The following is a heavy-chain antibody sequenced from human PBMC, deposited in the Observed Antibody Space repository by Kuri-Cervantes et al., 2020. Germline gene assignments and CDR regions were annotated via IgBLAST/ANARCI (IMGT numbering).Heavy chain of an antibody. J-gene: IGHJ6*02. Sequence: GESLKISCAASGFTFSNAWMSWVRQAPGKGLEWVSVIYSGGSTYYADSVKGRFTISRDNSKNTLYLQMNSLRAEDTAVYYCARGRYYYGSGSYYNPYGMDVWGQGTTVTVSS. V-gene: IGHV3-53*01. CDR1: GFTFSNAW. D-gene: IGHD3-10*01. CDR2: IYSGGST. CDR3: ARGRYYYGSGSYYNPYGMDV.